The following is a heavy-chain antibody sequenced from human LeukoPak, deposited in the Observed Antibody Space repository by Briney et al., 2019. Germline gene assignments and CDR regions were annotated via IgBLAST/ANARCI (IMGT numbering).Heavy chain of an antibody. J-gene: IGHJ3*02. D-gene: IGHD1-26*01. Sequence: PSETLSLTCTISGGSINSNKYYWGWIRQPPGKGLECIGSIYYSGSTYYNPSLKSRVTISVDTSKNQFSLKLSSVIAADTAVYYCATPYSGGYHGLDIWGQGTMVTVSS. CDR1: GGSINSNKYY. CDR3: ATPYSGGYHGLDI. CDR2: IYYSGST. V-gene: IGHV4-39*01.